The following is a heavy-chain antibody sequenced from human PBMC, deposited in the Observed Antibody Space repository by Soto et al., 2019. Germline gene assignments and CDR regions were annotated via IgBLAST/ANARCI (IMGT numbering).Heavy chain of an antibody. Sequence: PSETLSLTCTVSGDSISSSNSHWGWTRQPPGKGLEYIGSVYYGGAIFYSGNIYYNPSLKSRVTISVDTSKNQFSLRLSSVTAADTGVYYCVRYDRINMKPYSPEGFHTWGQGTMVPVSS. J-gene: IGHJ3*02. CDR2: VYYGGAIFYSGNI. CDR1: GDSISSSNSH. V-gene: IGHV4-39*01. D-gene: IGHD3-3*02. CDR3: VRYDRINMKPYSPEGFHT.